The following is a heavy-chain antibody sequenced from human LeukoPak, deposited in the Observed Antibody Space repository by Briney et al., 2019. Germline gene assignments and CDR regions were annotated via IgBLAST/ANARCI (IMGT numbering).Heavy chain of an antibody. Sequence: GASVKVSCKASGYTFTSYGISWVRQAPGQGLEWMGWISAYNGNTNYAQKLQGRVTMTTDTSTSTAYMELRSLRSDDTAVYYCARALGALAVAGSFDYWGQGTLVTVSS. CDR3: ARALGALAVAGSFDY. CDR2: ISAYNGNT. V-gene: IGHV1-18*04. CDR1: GYTFTSYG. D-gene: IGHD6-19*01. J-gene: IGHJ4*02.